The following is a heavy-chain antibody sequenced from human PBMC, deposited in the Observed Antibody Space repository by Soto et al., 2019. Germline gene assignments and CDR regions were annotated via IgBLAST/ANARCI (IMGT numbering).Heavy chain of an antibody. J-gene: IGHJ5*01. CDR1: RCTFSRDA. D-gene: IGHD3-3*01. CDR3: ARTRNGGVADSFDS. CDR2: ISRDGSYI. Sequence: PWGSLRLSCSASRCTFSRDAIHWGRLTPGRGLEWVLAISRDGSYIYYTDSVKGRFTVSRDNSKNTVFVQMNRLIPDDTALYFCARTRNGGVADSFDSWGQGTRVTVSS. V-gene: IGHV3-30*04.